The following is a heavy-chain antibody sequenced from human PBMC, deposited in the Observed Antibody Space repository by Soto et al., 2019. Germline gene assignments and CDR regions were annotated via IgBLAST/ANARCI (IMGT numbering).Heavy chain of an antibody. D-gene: IGHD4-17*01. CDR2: ISAYNGNT. CDR3: ARLGSEGDDYGDYVDFDY. CDR1: GYTFTSYG. J-gene: IGHJ4*02. V-gene: IGHV1-18*01. Sequence: QVQLVQSGAEVKKPGASVKVSCKASGYTFTSYGISWVRQDPGQGLEWMGWISAYNGNTNYAQKLQGRVTMTTDTSTSTAYMEMRSLRSDDTAVYYCARLGSEGDDYGDYVDFDYWGQGTLVTVSS.